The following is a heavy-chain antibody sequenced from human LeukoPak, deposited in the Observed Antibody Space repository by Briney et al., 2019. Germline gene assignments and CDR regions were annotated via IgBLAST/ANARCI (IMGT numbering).Heavy chain of an antibody. Sequence: PSETLSLTCTVSGGSISSGGYYWSWIRQHPGKGLEWIGYIYYSGSTNYNPSLKSRVTISVDTSKNQFSLKLSSVTAADTAVYYCARGRWYYDSSGSDFDYWGQGTLVTVSS. CDR3: ARGRWYYDSSGSDFDY. D-gene: IGHD3-22*01. V-gene: IGHV4-31*03. J-gene: IGHJ4*02. CDR1: GGSISSGGYY. CDR2: IYYSGST.